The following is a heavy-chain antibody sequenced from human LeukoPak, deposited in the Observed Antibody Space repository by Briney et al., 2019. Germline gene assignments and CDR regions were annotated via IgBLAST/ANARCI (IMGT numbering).Heavy chain of an antibody. CDR1: GGSISSYY. Sequence: SETLSLTCTVSGGSISSYYWSWIRQPPGKGLEWIGYIYYSGSTNYNPSLKSRFTISVDTSKNQFSLKLSSVTAADTAVYYCARSIAGKRDAFDIWGQGTMVTVSS. CDR3: ARSIAGKRDAFDI. D-gene: IGHD6-6*01. CDR2: IYYSGST. J-gene: IGHJ3*02. V-gene: IGHV4-59*01.